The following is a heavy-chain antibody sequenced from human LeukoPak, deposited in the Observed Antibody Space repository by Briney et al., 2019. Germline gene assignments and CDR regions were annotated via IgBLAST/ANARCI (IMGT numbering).Heavy chain of an antibody. CDR3: ARGGGRDSGRENDY. CDR2: VSGYNHNT. CDR1: GYTFTRYG. J-gene: IGHJ4*02. Sequence: ASVKVSCKASGYTFTRYGVSRVRQAPGQGLEWVGWVSGYNHNTNYAHKLQGRVTMTTDTSTSTAYMELRSLTSDDTAMYYCARGGGRDSGRENDYWGQGTLVTVSS. D-gene: IGHD1-26*01. V-gene: IGHV1-18*01.